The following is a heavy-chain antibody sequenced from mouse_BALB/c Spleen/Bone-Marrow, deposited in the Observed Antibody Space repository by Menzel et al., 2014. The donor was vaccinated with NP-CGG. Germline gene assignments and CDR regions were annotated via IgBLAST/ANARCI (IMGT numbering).Heavy chain of an antibody. CDR2: IHYSGST. V-gene: IGHV3-1*02. CDR1: GYSITSGYS. CDR3: VVYGNYWYFDV. Sequence: VQLKRSGPDLVKPSQSLSLPCTVTGYSITSGYSCHWIRQFPGNKLEWMGYIHYSGSTNYNPSLKSRISITRDTSKNQFFLQLNFVTTEDTATYYYVVYGNYWYFDVWGAGTTVTVSS. J-gene: IGHJ1*01. D-gene: IGHD2-1*01.